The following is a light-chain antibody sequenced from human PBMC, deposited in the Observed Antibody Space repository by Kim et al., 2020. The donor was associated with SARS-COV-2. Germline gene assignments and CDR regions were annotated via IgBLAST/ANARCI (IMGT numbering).Light chain of an antibody. V-gene: IGKV1-5*01. CDR1: QIISNY. Sequence: DIQMTQSPSTLSASVGDRVTITCRASQIISNYLAWYQQKPGKAPKLLIYDASSLQSGVPSRFSGSGSGTEFTLTINSLQPDDFATYYCQQYNSYSTFGQGTKVDIK. CDR3: QQYNSYST. CDR2: DAS. J-gene: IGKJ1*01.